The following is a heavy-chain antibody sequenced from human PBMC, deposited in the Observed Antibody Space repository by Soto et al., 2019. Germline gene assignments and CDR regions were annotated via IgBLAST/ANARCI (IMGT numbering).Heavy chain of an antibody. J-gene: IGHJ6*02. V-gene: IGHV3-21*01. CDR2: ISSSSSYI. CDR1: GFTFSSYS. D-gene: IGHD2-2*01. CDR3: AREADIVVVPAALYYYYGMDV. Sequence: EVQLVESGGGLVKPGGSLRLSCAASGFTFSSYSMNWVRQAPGKGLEWVSSISSSSSYIYYADSVKGRFTISRDNAKNSLYLQMNSLRAEDTAVYYCAREADIVVVPAALYYYYGMDVWGQGTTVTVSS.